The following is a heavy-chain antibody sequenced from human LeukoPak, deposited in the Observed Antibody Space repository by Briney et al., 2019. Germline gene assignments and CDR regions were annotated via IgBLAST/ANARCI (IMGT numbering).Heavy chain of an antibody. CDR3: ARDPSYYGSGSYPPPVYGMDV. Sequence: SVKVSCKASGGTFSSYAISWVRQAPGQGLEWMGGIIPIFGTANYAQKFQGRVTITADKSTSTAYMELSSLRSEDTSVYYCARDPSYYGSGSYPPPVYGMDVWGKGTTVTVSS. CDR1: GGTFSSYA. CDR2: IIPIFGTA. D-gene: IGHD3-10*01. J-gene: IGHJ6*04. V-gene: IGHV1-69*06.